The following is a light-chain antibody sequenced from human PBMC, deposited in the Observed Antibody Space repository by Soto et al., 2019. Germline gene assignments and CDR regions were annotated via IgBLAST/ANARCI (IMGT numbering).Light chain of an antibody. V-gene: IGKV1-39*01. CDR3: QQSYSTPSLT. J-gene: IGKJ4*01. Sequence: DIQMTQSPSSLSASVGDRVTITCRASQSIDKYLNWYQQKPGKGPNLLIYAASNLRTGVPSRFCVSGYGTDFTLTISSLLPEDFAIYFCQQSYSTPSLTFGGGTKVDIK. CDR2: AAS. CDR1: QSIDKY.